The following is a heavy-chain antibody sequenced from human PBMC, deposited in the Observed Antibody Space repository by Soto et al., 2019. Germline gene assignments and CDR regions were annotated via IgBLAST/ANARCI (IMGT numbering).Heavy chain of an antibody. Sequence: SETLSLTCTVAGGSISGFYWSWVRQPAGKGLEWIGRIYSSGTTKYNPSLRNRVTMSVDTSTDQYSLNLASMTAADTAVYFCARGPFCGDDCYFDVWGQGTQVTVSS. CDR3: ARGPFCGDDCYFDV. D-gene: IGHD2-21*02. J-gene: IGHJ4*02. V-gene: IGHV4-4*07. CDR1: GGSISGFY. CDR2: IYSSGTT.